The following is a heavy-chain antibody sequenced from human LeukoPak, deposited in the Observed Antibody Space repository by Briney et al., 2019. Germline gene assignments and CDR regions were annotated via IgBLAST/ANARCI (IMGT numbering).Heavy chain of an antibody. D-gene: IGHD3-10*01. V-gene: IGHV1-69*13. J-gene: IGHJ6*02. CDR1: GGTFSSYA. CDR2: IIPIFGTA. Sequence: ASVKVSCKASGGTFSSYAISWVRQAPGQGLEWMGGIIPIFGTANYAQKFQGRVTITADESTSTAYMELSSLRSEDTAVYYCARVGLYYYYGMDVWGQGTRSPSP. CDR3: ARVGLYYYYGMDV.